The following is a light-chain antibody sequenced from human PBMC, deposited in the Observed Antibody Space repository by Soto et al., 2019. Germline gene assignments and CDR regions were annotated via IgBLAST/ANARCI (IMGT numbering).Light chain of an antibody. V-gene: IGKV3-11*01. Sequence: ETVMTQSPATLSVSPGERATLSCRASQSVSSKLAWYQQRPGQAPRLLIYGASTRATGIPARFSGSGSGTEFTLTISSPEPEDFAVYYCQQRSNWPPITFGQGTRLEIK. CDR2: GAS. J-gene: IGKJ5*01. CDR3: QQRSNWPPIT. CDR1: QSVSSK.